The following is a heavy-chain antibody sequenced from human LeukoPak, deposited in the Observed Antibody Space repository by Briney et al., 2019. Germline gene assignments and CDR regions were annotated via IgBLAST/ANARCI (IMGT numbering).Heavy chain of an antibody. CDR3: AKGVGSASSYHFDY. Sequence: GGSLRLSCAASGFTFSSYSMNWVRQAPGKGLEWVSTITGNSGNTYYGDSARGRFTISRDNSKNSLYLQMNSLRAEDAAVYYCAKGVGSASSYHFDYWGQGALVTVSS. V-gene: IGHV3-23*01. CDR1: GFTFSSYS. D-gene: IGHD3-10*01. J-gene: IGHJ4*02. CDR2: ITGNSGNT.